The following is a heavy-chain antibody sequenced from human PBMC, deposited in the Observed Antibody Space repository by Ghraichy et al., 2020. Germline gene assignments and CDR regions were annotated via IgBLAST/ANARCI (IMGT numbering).Heavy chain of an antibody. J-gene: IGHJ6*03. CDR3: ARDQPFYYYYYMDV. Sequence: GGSLRLSCAASGFTFIRHGMHWVRQAPGKGLEWVAAVSYDGSNKYYADSVKGRFSISRDNFKNTLYLQMNTLRAEDTAVYYCARDQPFYYYYYMDVWGKGTTVTVSS. CDR2: VSYDGSNK. CDR1: GFTFIRHG. V-gene: IGHV3-30*03.